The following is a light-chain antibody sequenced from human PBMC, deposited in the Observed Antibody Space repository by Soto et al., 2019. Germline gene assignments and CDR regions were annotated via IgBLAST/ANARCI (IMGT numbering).Light chain of an antibody. Sequence: QSALTQPASVSGSPGQSITISCTGTSSDIGAYDHVSWYQHHPGKAPKLIIYDVSNRPSGVSNRFSGSKSGNTASLTISGLQAEDEADYHCASYTTSTMLVFGGGTKVTVL. CDR3: ASYTTSTMLV. CDR1: SSDIGAYDH. V-gene: IGLV2-14*03. J-gene: IGLJ2*01. CDR2: DVS.